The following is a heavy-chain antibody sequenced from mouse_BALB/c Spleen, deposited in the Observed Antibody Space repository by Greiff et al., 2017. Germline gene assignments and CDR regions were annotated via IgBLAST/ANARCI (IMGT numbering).Heavy chain of an antibody. CDR3: ASGLTSWFDY. D-gene: IGHD4-1*01. CDR2: ISSGGSYT. J-gene: IGHJ3*01. CDR1: GFPFSRYA. Sequence: EVLLVESGGGLVKPGGSLKLSCAASGFPFSRYAMSWVRQTPEKRLEWVATISSGGSYTYSPDSVKGRFTISRDKAKNTLYLQRSRLRSEDTAMYDCASGLTSWFDYWGQGTLVTVSA. V-gene: IGHV5-9-3*01.